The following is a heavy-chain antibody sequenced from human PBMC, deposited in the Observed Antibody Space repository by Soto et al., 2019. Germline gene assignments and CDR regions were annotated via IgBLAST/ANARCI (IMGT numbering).Heavy chain of an antibody. V-gene: IGHV3-48*02. CDR2: IRSDSNHI. CDR1: GFIFSSFS. D-gene: IGHD3-16*01. CDR3: ARDLAFAFDY. Sequence: EVQLVESGGGLVQPGGSLRLSCAASGFIFSSFSMNWIRQAPGKGLEWLSYIRSDSNHIGYADSVSGRFTIASDIAKNSLFLQMNRLRDEDTAFYCCARDLAFAFDYWGQGTLVTVSS. J-gene: IGHJ4*01.